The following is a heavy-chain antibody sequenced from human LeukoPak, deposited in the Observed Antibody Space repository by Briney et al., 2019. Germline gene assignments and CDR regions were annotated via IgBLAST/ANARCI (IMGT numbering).Heavy chain of an antibody. CDR1: GYTFTGYY. D-gene: IGHD6-19*01. Sequence: ASVKVSCKASGYTFTGYYMHWVRQAPGQGLQWMGWINPNSGGTNYAQKFQGWVTMTRDTSISTAYMELSRLRSDDTAVYYCAREGQSRGWSPYYYYYGTDVWGQGTTVTVSS. CDR2: INPNSGGT. CDR3: AREGQSRGWSPYYYYYGTDV. V-gene: IGHV1-2*04. J-gene: IGHJ6*02.